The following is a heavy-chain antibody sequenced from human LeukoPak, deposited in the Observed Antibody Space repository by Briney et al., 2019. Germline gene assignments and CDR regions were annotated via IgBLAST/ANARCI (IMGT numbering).Heavy chain of an antibody. CDR2: IRSKANSYAT. CDR1: GFTFSDHY. J-gene: IGHJ5*02. V-gene: IGHV3-73*01. CDR3: TRGYYDSSGYPPSP. D-gene: IGHD3-22*01. Sequence: GGSLRLSCAASGFTFSDHYMDWVRQAPGKGLEWVGRIRSKANSYATAYAASVKGRFTISRDDSKNTAYLQMNSLKTEDTAVYYCTRGYYDSSGYPPSPWGQGTLVTVSS.